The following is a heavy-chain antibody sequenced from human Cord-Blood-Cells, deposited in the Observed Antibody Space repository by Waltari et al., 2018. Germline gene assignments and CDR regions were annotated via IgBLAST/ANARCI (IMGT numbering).Heavy chain of an antibody. J-gene: IGHJ6*02. CDR2: INHSGST. CDR1: GGSFSGYY. D-gene: IGHD2-2*02. CDR3: ARGRIVVVPAAISGYYYYYGMDV. V-gene: IGHV4-34*01. Sequence: QVQLQQWGAGLLKPSEPLSLTCAVYGGSFSGYYWSWIRQPPGQGLEWIGEINHSGSTNYNPSLKSRVTISVDTSKNQFSLKLSSVTAADTAVYYCARGRIVVVPAAISGYYYYYGMDVWGQGTTVTVSS.